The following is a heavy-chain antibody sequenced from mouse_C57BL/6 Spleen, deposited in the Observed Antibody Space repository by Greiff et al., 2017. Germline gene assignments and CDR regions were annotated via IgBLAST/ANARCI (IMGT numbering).Heavy chain of an antibody. D-gene: IGHD2-3*01. CDR3: ARRYDGYPFDY. V-gene: IGHV1-55*01. Sequence: QVQLQQPGAELVKPGASVKMSCKASGYTFTSYWITWVKQRPGQGLEWIGDIYPGSASTNYNEKFKSKATLTVATSSSTAYMQLSSLTSEDSAVYYCARRYDGYPFDYWGQGTTLTVSS. CDR1: GYTFTSYW. CDR2: IYPGSAST. J-gene: IGHJ2*01.